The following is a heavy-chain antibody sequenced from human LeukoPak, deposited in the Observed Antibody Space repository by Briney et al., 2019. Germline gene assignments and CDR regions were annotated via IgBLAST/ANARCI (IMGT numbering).Heavy chain of an antibody. CDR1: GGTFSSYA. J-gene: IGHJ2*01. D-gene: IGHD2-2*01. Sequence: SVKVSCKASGGTFSSYAISWVRQAPGQGLEWMGGIIPIFGTANYAQKFQGRVTITADESTSTAYMELSSLRSEDTAAYYCARVWDIVVVPAAIPRNWYFDLWGRGTLVTVSS. CDR2: IIPIFGTA. V-gene: IGHV1-69*01. CDR3: ARVWDIVVVPAAIPRNWYFDL.